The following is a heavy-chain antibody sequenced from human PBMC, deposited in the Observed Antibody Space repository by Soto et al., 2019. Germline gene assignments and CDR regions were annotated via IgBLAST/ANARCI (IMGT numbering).Heavy chain of an antibody. CDR3: AWSGGADYCSSPSCPPDY. J-gene: IGHJ4*02. CDR1: GGSFSGYY. Sequence: PSETLSLTCAVYGGSFSGYYWSWIRQPPGKGLEWIGEINHSGSTNYNPSLKSRVTISVDTSKNQFSLKLSSVTAADTAVYYCAWSGGADYCSSPSCPPDYWGQGTLVTVSS. CDR2: INHSGST. V-gene: IGHV4-34*01. D-gene: IGHD2-2*01.